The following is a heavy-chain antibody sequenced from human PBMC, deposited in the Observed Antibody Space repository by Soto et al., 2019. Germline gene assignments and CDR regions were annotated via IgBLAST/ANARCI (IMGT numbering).Heavy chain of an antibody. CDR1: GCMYTSLG. CDR3: ARTSAAGKYYYGMDV. D-gene: IGHD6-13*01. V-gene: IGHV5-51*01. CDR2: IYPGDSDT. J-gene: IGHJ6*02. Sequence: PGESVNGCGSGTGCMYTSLGVGSLRQMPGKGLEWMGIIYPGDSDTRYSPSFQGQVTISADKSISTAYLQWSSLKASDTAMYYCARTSAAGKYYYGMDVWGQGTTVTVSS.